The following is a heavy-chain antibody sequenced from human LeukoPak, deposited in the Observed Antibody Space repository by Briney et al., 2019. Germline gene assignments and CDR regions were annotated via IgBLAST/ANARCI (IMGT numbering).Heavy chain of an antibody. V-gene: IGHV1-8*01. Sequence: ASVKVSCKASEYTFTSYDINWVRQATGQGLERMGWMNPNSGNTVYAQKFQGRVTMTRDTSISTAYMELSSLRSEDTAMYYCARKNYCSGGSCYSRGWFDPWGQGTLVTVSP. CDR2: MNPNSGNT. J-gene: IGHJ5*02. D-gene: IGHD2-15*01. CDR1: EYTFTSYD. CDR3: ARKNYCSGGSCYSRGWFDP.